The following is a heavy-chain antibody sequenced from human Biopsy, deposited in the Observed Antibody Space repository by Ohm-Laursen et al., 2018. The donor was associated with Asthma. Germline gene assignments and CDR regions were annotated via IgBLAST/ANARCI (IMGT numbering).Heavy chain of an antibody. CDR3: AKAFLGGVSVANYFDS. CDR1: GFTFAIYV. V-gene: IGHV3-9*01. Sequence: SQTLSCTSSGFTFAIYVMTWARHAPGKGLERVSGISWNSATVAYADSVKGRFTISRDNAKNSLYLQMNSLRPDDTSLYYCAKAFLGGVSVANYFDSWGQGTLVTVSS. CDR2: ISWNSATV. J-gene: IGHJ4*02. D-gene: IGHD6-19*01.